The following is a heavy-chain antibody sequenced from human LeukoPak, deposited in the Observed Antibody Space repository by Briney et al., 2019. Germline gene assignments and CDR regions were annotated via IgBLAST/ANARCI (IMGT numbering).Heavy chain of an antibody. Sequence: ASVKVSCKASGYTFTGYYMHWVRQAPGQGLEWMGWINPNSGGTNYAQKFQGRVTMTRDTSISTAYMELSRLRSDDTAVYYCARDLGPPMRFGYSSGWYQTYGMDVWGQGTTVTVSS. CDR3: ARDLGPPMRFGYSSGWYQTYGMDV. CDR2: INPNSGGT. J-gene: IGHJ6*02. D-gene: IGHD6-19*01. CDR1: GYTFTGYY. V-gene: IGHV1-2*02.